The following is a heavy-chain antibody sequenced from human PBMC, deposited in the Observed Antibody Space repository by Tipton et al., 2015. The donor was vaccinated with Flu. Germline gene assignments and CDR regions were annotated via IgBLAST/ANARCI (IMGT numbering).Heavy chain of an antibody. J-gene: IGHJ3*02. V-gene: IGHV4-61*02. CDR1: GGSISSGSYY. CDR3: ARGVIYYDSSGPITDAFDI. D-gene: IGHD3-22*01. CDR2: IYTSGST. Sequence: LSLTCTVSGGSISSGSYYWSWIRQPAGKGLEWIGRIYTSGSTNYNPSLKSRVTISVDTSKNQFSLKLSSVTAADTAVYYCARGVIYYDSSGPITDAFDIWGQGTMVTVSS.